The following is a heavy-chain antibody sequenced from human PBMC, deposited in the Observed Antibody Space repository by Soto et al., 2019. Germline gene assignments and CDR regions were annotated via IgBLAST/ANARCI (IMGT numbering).Heavy chain of an antibody. V-gene: IGHV4-59*08. J-gene: IGHJ4*02. CDR1: GGSISTYY. Sequence: QVQLQQSGPGLVKPSETLSLTCTVSGGSISTYYWSWIRQPPGKGLEWIGYIYYGGSANYNPSLESRVTISLDRSKKPSSLRLNSVTAADTAVYYCSRGGHCTDGVCSALDYWGQGTLVTVSS. CDR2: IYYGGSA. D-gene: IGHD2-8*01. CDR3: SRGGHCTDGVCSALDY.